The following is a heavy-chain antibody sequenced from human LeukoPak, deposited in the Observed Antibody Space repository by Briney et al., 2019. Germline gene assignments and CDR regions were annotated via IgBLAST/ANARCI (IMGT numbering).Heavy chain of an antibody. V-gene: IGHV1-2*02. CDR1: GYTFTGYY. J-gene: IGHJ6*02. CDR3: AGVESITIFGVVIPAPNYGMDV. Sequence: ASVKVSCKASGYTFTGYYMHWVRQAPGQGLEWMGWINPNSGGTNYAQKFQGRVTMTRDTSISTAYMELSRLRSDDTAVYYCAGVESITIFGVVIPAPNYGMDVWGQGTTVTVSS. CDR2: INPNSGGT. D-gene: IGHD3-3*01.